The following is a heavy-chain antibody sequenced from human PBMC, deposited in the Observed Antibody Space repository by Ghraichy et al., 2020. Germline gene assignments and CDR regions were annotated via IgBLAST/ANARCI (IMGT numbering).Heavy chain of an antibody. Sequence: GESLNISCAVSGFTFSSFWMSWVRQAPGKGLEWVANINQDGSEEYYVDSVKGRFTISRDNAKNSLYLQMSSLRVEDTAVYYCAHSGYNYGYGMDVWGQGTTVTVSS. CDR2: INQDGSEE. D-gene: IGHD5-18*01. CDR1: GFTFSSFW. CDR3: AHSGYNYGYGMDV. J-gene: IGHJ6*02. V-gene: IGHV3-7*02.